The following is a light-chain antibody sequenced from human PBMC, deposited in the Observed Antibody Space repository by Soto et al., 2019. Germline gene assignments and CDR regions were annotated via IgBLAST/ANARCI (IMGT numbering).Light chain of an antibody. CDR1: SSDVGAYNY. CDR3: TSYAGRNNLGV. CDR2: EVS. V-gene: IGLV2-8*01. J-gene: IGLJ3*02. Sequence: QSVLTQPPSASGSPGQSVTISCTGTSSDVGAYNYVSWYQLHAGKAPKLMIYEVSERPSGVPARFSCSKSGNTASLTVSGLQAEDGAVYYCTSYAGRNNLGVFGGGTKLTVL.